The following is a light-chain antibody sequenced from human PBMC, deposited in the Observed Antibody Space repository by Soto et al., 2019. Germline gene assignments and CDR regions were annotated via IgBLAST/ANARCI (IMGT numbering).Light chain of an antibody. CDR2: KNN. V-gene: IGLV1-40*01. Sequence: QSVLTQPPSVSGAPVQTITMSCTGSGSNVGASYDGHWYQVLPGAGPRLLIYKNNNRPSGVPDRFSGSKSGTSASLAITGLRAEDEADYYCQSYDNILSGPLFGGGTKVTVL. CDR1: GSNVGASYD. CDR3: QSYDNILSGPL. J-gene: IGLJ3*02.